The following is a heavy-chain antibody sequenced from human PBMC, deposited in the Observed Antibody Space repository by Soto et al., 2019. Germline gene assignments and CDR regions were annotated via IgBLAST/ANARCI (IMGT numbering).Heavy chain of an antibody. J-gene: IGHJ6*02. Sequence: ASVKVSCKASGYTFTGYYMHWVRQAPGQGLEWMGWINPNSGGTNYAQKFQGRVTMTRDTSISTAYMELSRLRSDDTAVYHCARQDYWNYYYGMDVWGQGTTVTVSS. CDR2: INPNSGGT. CDR1: GYTFTGYY. V-gene: IGHV1-2*02. CDR3: ARQDYWNYYYGMDV. D-gene: IGHD1-1*01.